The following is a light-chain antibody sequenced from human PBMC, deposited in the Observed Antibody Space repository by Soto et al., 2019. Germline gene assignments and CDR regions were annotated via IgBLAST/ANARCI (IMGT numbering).Light chain of an antibody. CDR1: QSVSSSY. CDR2: GAS. V-gene: IGKV3-20*01. CDR3: QQTNTFLPLT. J-gene: IGKJ4*01. Sequence: EIVLTQSPGTLSLSPGERATLSCRASQSVSSSYLAWYQQKPGQAPRLLIYGASSRATGIPDRFSGSGSGTHFTLIISSLQPEDFATYYCQQTNTFLPLTFGGGTKVEIK.